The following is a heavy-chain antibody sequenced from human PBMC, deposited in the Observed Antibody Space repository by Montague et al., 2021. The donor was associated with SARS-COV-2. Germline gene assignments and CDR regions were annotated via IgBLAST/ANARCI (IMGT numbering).Heavy chain of an antibody. CDR3: ATGTRMYGMDF. Sequence: TLSLTCVVSGGSVSSGDYCWSRIRQSPGKGLEWIGYIYQSGSAYYNPSLKSRVTISIDTSNNQFYLNLRSVTAADTGQYYCATGTRMYGMDFWGQGTTVTVSS. J-gene: IGHJ6*02. CDR2: IYQSGSA. CDR1: GGSVSSGDYC. D-gene: IGHD3-10*01. V-gene: IGHV4-30-2*06.